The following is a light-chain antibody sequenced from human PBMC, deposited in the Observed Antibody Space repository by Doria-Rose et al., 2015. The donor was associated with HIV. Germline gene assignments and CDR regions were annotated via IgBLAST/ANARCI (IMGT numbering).Light chain of an antibody. J-gene: IGKJ5*01. V-gene: IGKV3-20*01. CDR3: QQYGTSRGT. CDR2: DAS. Sequence: EIVLKQSPGTLSLSPGERATLSCRASQRAKSSYLAWYQQKPGQAPRLLIYDASTRATGIPDRFSGSGSGTDFTLTISRLEPEDVAVYYCQQYGTSRGTFGQGTRLEIK. CDR1: QRAKSSY.